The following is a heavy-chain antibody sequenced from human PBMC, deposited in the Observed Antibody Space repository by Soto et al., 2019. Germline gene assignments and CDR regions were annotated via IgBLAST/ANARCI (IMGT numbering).Heavy chain of an antibody. CDR1: GYRFSDYY. J-gene: IGHJ6*03. D-gene: IGHD5-12*01. CDR3: ARKSGGATATLDYYCFYMDV. Sequence: QVQLVQSGAEVKKPGASVTVSCKASGYRFSDYYLHWVRQAPGQGPEWMGWMNPNSGDSKYAQKLKGRVTMTKDTSVRTAFMELNWLAADDTAVYYCARKSGGATATLDYYCFYMDVWGIGTTVTVSS. CDR2: MNPNSGDS. V-gene: IGHV1-2*02.